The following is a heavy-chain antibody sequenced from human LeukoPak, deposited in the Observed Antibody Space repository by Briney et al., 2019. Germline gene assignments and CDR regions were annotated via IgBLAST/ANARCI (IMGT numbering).Heavy chain of an antibody. CDR3: ARGCGRASCPYFFDS. CDR2: FRQEGSDI. D-gene: IGHD2-2*01. CDR1: GFIYSTYR. V-gene: IGHV3-7*01. J-gene: IGHJ4*01. Sequence: PGGPLRLSCEASGFIYSTYRMRWVPQAPGEGVEGVATFRQEGSDIHYVDSVKGRFTISRDNVKTSLCLQLNSLRAADTAVYFCARGCGRASCPYFFDSWGHGSLVSVSS.